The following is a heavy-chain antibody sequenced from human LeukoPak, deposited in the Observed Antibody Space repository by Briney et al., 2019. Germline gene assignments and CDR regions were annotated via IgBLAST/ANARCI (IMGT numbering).Heavy chain of an antibody. D-gene: IGHD6-19*01. CDR1: GYTLTELS. CDR2: FDPEDGET. V-gene: IGHV1-24*01. Sequence: AASVKVSCKVSGYTLTELSMHWVRQAPGKGLEWMGGFDPEDGETIYAQKFQGRVTITADESTSTAYMELSSLRSEDTAVYYCARDSVAGSPEFDYWGQGTLVTVSS. J-gene: IGHJ4*02. CDR3: ARDSVAGSPEFDY.